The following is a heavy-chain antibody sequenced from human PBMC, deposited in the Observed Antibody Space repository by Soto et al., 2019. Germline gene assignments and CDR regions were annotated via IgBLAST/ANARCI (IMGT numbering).Heavy chain of an antibody. V-gene: IGHV4-34*01. D-gene: IGHD3-10*01. CDR2: INHGGST. Sequence: EPLSLTCAVHGGSFTGYYWSWIRQPPGQALEWVGEINHGGSTNYNPSLKSRVTISLDTSKNQFSLNLTSVTAADTAVYYCTRVPIMYYGSGTYGYFDSWGQGPLVTVSS. CDR3: TRVPIMYYGSGTYGYFDS. CDR1: GGSFTGYY. J-gene: IGHJ4*02.